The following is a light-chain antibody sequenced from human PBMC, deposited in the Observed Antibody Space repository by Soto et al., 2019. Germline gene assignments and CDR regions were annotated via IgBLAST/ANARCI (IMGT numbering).Light chain of an antibody. Sequence: IVLTHSPGTLSFSPGDTAALSFRASQSVSNRYLAWYQQKSGQAPRLLIYATSSRATDIPDRFIGYGSGTDFTLTISGLEPEDFAVYYCQQYGSSLSTFGQGTKVDIK. CDR2: ATS. CDR1: QSVSNRY. V-gene: IGKV3-20*01. CDR3: QQYGSSLST. J-gene: IGKJ1*01.